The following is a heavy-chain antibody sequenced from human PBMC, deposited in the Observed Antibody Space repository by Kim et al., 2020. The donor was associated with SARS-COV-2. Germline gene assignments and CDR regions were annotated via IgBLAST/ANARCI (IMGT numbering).Heavy chain of an antibody. J-gene: IGHJ4*02. CDR2: IRSKAYGGTT. D-gene: IGHD3-22*01. V-gene: IGHV3-49*03. Sequence: GGSLRLSCTASGFTFGDYAMSWFRQAPGKGLEWVGFIRSKAYGGTTEYAASVKGRFTISRDDSKSIAYLQMNSLKTEDTAVYYCTRDTAYYYDSSGYAVDYWGQGTLVTVSS. CDR3: TRDTAYYYDSSGYAVDY. CDR1: GFTFGDYA.